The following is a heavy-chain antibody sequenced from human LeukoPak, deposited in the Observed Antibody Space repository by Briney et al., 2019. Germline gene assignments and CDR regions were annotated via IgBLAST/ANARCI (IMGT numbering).Heavy chain of an antibody. CDR1: GFTFSSYA. V-gene: IGHV3-23*01. D-gene: IGHD2-2*01. CDR2: ISGSGGST. Sequence: PGGSLRLSCAASGFTFSSYAMSWVRQAPGKGLEWVSAISGSGGSTYYADSVKGRFTISRENSKNTLYLQMNSLRAEDTAVHYCAKAQRINSVPYDYWGQGTLVTVSS. CDR3: AKAQRINSVPYDY. J-gene: IGHJ4*02.